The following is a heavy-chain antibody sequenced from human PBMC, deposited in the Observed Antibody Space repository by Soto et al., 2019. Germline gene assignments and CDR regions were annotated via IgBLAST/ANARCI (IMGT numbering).Heavy chain of an antibody. CDR3: ARNDDIWPGSYSYGMDV. CDR1: GGTFSRHG. J-gene: IGHJ6*02. D-gene: IGHD3-9*01. V-gene: IGHV1-69*12. CDR2: IPPIFGTA. Sequence: QVQLVQSGAEVKKPGSSVKVSCKASGGTFSRHGISWVRQAPGQGLEWLGGIPPIFGTANYPQKFQGRVTITADESTSTAYMERSSLRSEDTPVYYCARNDDIWPGSYSYGMDVGAKGPRSPSP.